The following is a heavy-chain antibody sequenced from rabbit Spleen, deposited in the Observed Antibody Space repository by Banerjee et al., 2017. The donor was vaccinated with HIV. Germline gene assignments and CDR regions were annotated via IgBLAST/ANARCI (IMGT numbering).Heavy chain of an antibody. CDR2: IDTNYGDT. V-gene: IGHV1S45*01. D-gene: IGHD2-1*01. CDR3: ARDQAGDADYCPYYLNL. CDR1: GFSFSSNW. Sequence: LEESGGGLVKPGGTLTLTCTVSGFSFSSNWICWVRQAPGKGVEWVACIDTNYGDTDYANWPKGRFTISKTSSTSVTLQMTSLTAADTATYFCARDQAGDADYCPYYLNLWGQGTLVTVS. J-gene: IGHJ4*01.